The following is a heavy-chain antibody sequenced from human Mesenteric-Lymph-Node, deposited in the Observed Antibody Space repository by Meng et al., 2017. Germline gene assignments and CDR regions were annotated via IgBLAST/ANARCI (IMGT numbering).Heavy chain of an antibody. CDR3: AHRTAYDSKFDY. Sequence: QITLKESRPTLVKPTQTLPLTCTFSGFSLSKSGVGVGWILQPPGKALEWLALIYWDDDKRYSPSLKTRLTITKDTSKNQVVLTMTNMDPVDTATYYCAHRTAYDSKFDYWGQGTLVTVSS. CDR2: IYWDDDK. V-gene: IGHV2-5*02. D-gene: IGHD3-22*01. CDR1: GFSLSKSGVG. J-gene: IGHJ4*02.